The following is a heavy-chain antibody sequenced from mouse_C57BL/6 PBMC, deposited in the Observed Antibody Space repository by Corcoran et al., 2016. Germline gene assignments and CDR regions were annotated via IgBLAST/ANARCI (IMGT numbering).Heavy chain of an antibody. Sequence: QVQLQQSGPELVKPGASVKISCKASGYTFTDYYINWVKQRPGQGLEWIGWIFPGSGSTYYNEKFKGKATLTVDKSSSTAYMLLSSLTSEDSAVYFCARNYYGRSAGYFDVWGTGTTVTVSS. CDR1: GYTFTDYY. CDR3: ARNYYGRSAGYFDV. CDR2: IFPGSGST. D-gene: IGHD1-1*01. V-gene: IGHV1-75*01. J-gene: IGHJ1*03.